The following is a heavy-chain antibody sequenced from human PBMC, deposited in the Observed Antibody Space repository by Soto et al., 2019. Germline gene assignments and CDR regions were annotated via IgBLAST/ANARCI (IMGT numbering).Heavy chain of an antibody. Sequence: GESLKISCKCSGYSFTSYWISWVRQMPGKGLEWMGRIDPSDSYTNYSPSFQGHVTISADKSISTGYLQWSSLKASDTAMYYCASRVSYGMYTRANDAFDVWGQGTMVTVSS. CDR1: GYSFTSYW. V-gene: IGHV5-10-1*01. J-gene: IGHJ3*01. CDR2: IDPSDSYT. CDR3: ASRVSYGMYTRANDAFDV. D-gene: IGHD1-20*01.